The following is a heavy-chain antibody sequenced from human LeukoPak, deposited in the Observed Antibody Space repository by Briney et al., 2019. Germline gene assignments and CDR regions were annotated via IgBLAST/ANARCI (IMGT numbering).Heavy chain of an antibody. Sequence: GGSLRLSCTASGFIFRNYAMSWVRQAPGKGLEWVSAITGSGDSTYYADSVKGRFTISRDNSKNTLYVEMNTLRAEDTAVYYCAKWGDYDILTGYYVSDFWGQGTLVTVSS. CDR2: ITGSGDST. D-gene: IGHD3-9*01. CDR1: GFIFRNYA. V-gene: IGHV3-23*01. J-gene: IGHJ4*02. CDR3: AKWGDYDILTGYYVSDF.